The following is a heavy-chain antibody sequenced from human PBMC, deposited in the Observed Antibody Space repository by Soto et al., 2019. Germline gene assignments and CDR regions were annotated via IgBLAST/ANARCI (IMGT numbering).Heavy chain of an antibody. V-gene: IGHV4-4*02. CDR3: ASASGDYLVLGGYYLDS. J-gene: IGHJ4*02. CDR1: GDSISSIKW. CDR2: AFHSGTA. Sequence: QVQLQESGPGVMKPSGTLSLTCTVSGDSISSIKWWSWVRQPPGERLEWIGEAFHSGTANYNRSLKSRLTFSADSSNNQFSLKLTSVTAADTAVYYCASASGDYLVLGGYYLDSWRQGTLVTVSS. D-gene: IGHD4-17*01.